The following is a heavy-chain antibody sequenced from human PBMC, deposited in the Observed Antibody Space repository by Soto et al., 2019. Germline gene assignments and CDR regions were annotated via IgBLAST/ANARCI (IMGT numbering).Heavy chain of an antibody. D-gene: IGHD4-17*01. CDR2: INPSRGST. V-gene: IGHV1-46*01. Sequence: VKVSCKASGYAFTIDGIGWVRQSPGQGLEWMGIINPSRGSTSYAQKFQGRVTMTRDTSTSTVYMELSSLTSEDTAVYYCARVTYGDPEYFQHWGQGNLVTVSS. CDR3: ARVTYGDPEYFQH. CDR1: GYAFTIDG. J-gene: IGHJ1*01.